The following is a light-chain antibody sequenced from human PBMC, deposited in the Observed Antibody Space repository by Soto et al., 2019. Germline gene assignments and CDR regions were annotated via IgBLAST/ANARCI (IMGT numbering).Light chain of an antibody. Sequence: DIQMTQSPSTLSASVGDRVTITCRASQSISSWLAWYQQEPGKAPKLLIYNASSLESGVPSRFSGSGSGTEFTPTISSLQPDDFATYYCQQYNSYSWTFGQGTKVDIK. CDR1: QSISSW. CDR2: NAS. J-gene: IGKJ1*01. V-gene: IGKV1-5*01. CDR3: QQYNSYSWT.